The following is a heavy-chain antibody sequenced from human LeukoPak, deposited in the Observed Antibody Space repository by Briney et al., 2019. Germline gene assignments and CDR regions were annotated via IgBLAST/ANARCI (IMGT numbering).Heavy chain of an antibody. D-gene: IGHD6-13*01. CDR2: IYYSGST. CDR3: ARDSPKIPLAAAASQYYYGMDV. J-gene: IGHJ6*02. V-gene: IGHV4-59*01. Sequence: PSETLSLTCTVSGGSISSYYWSWIRQPPGKGLEWIGYIYYSGSTNYNPSLTSRVTISVDTSKNQFSLKLSSVTAADTAVYYCARDSPKIPLAAAASQYYYGMDVWGQGTTVTVSS. CDR1: GGSISSYY.